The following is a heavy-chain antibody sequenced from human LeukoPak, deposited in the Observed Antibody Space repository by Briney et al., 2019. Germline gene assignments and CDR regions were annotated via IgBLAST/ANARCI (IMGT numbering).Heavy chain of an antibody. CDR3: ARGLYDSSGYTGNRYFDL. V-gene: IGHV4-39*07. CDR1: GGSISSSSYY. Sequence: PSETLSLTCTVSGGSISSSSYYWGWIRQPPGKGLEWIGSIYYSGSTYYNPSLKSRVTISVDTSKNQFSLKLGSVTAADTAVYYCARGLYDSSGYTGNRYFDLWGRGTLVTVSS. D-gene: IGHD3-22*01. CDR2: IYYSGST. J-gene: IGHJ2*01.